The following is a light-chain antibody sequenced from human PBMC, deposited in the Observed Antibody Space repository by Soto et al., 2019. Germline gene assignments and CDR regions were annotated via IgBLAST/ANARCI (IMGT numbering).Light chain of an antibody. J-gene: IGLJ3*02. V-gene: IGLV1-44*01. CDR3: AAWDDSLNGWV. CDR1: RSNIGSNT. Sequence: QSVVTQPPSASGTPGQRVTISCSGSRSNIGSNTVTWYQQLPGTAPKLLIHSNDQRPSGVPDRFSGSKSGTSASLAISGLQSEDEADYYCAAWDDSLNGWVFGGGTKLTVL. CDR2: SND.